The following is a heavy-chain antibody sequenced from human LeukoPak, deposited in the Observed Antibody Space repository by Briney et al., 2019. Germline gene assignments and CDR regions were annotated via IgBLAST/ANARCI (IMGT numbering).Heavy chain of an antibody. V-gene: IGHV4-34*01. CDR1: GGSFSGYY. Sequence: SETLSLTCAVYGGSFSGYYWSWIRQPPGKGLEWIGEVNHSGSTNYNPSLKSRVTISVDTSKNQFSLKLSSVTAADTAVYYCARGIRTVRRPFDYWGQGSLVTVSP. CDR3: ARGIRTVRRPFDY. CDR2: VNHSGST. D-gene: IGHD4-17*01. J-gene: IGHJ4*02.